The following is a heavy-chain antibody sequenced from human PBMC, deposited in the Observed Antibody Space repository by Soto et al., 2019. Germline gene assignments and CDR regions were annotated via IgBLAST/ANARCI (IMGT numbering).Heavy chain of an antibody. CDR2: ISGSGGST. CDR1: VSSFGSYG. CDR3: AYIGPAAIHYYYYGMDV. Sequence: GGSLRVSCAAAVSSFGSYGMGQGRQAPERGLEWVSAISGSGGSTYYADSVKGRFTISRDNSKNTLYLQMNSLRAEDTAVYYCAYIGPAAIHYYYYGMDVWGQGTTVTVSS. D-gene: IGHD2-2*02. J-gene: IGHJ6*02. V-gene: IGHV3-23*01.